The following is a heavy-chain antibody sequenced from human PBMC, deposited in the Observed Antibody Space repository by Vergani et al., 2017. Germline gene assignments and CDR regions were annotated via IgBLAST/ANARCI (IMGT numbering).Heavy chain of an antibody. D-gene: IGHD4-17*01. J-gene: IGHJ6*02. V-gene: IGHV3-53*01. CDR1: GFTVSSNY. Sequence: EVQLVEPGGGLIQPGGSLRLSCAASGFTVSSNYMSWVRQAPGKGLEWVSVIYSGGSTYYADSVKGRFTISRDNSKNTLYLQMNSLRAEDTAVYYCAGLGDYGDYSYYYYYGMDVWGQGTTVTVSS. CDR3: AGLGDYGDYSYYYYYGMDV. CDR2: IYSGGST.